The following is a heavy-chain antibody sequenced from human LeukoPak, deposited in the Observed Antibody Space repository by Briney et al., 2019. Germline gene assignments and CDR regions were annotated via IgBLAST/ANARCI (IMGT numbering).Heavy chain of an antibody. J-gene: IGHJ4*02. D-gene: IGHD2-2*01. CDR1: GGSISSYY. CDR3: ARGPTYCSSTSCLDY. CDR2: IYYSGST. Sequence: SETLSLTSTVSGGSISSYYWSWTPQPPGKGLAGTGYIYYSGSTNYNPSLKSRVTISVDTSKNQFSLKLSSVTAADTAVYYCARGPTYCSSTSCLDYWGQGTLVTVSS. V-gene: IGHV4-59*01.